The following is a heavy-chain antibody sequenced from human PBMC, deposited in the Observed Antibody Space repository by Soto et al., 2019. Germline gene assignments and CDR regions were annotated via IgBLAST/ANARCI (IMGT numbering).Heavy chain of an antibody. D-gene: IGHD3-3*01. CDR2: IYYSGST. J-gene: IGHJ4*02. CDR1: GGSISSGGYY. V-gene: IGHV4-31*03. Sequence: SETLSLTCTVSGGSISSGGYYWSWIRQHPGKGLEWIGYIYYSGSTYYNPSLKSRVTISVDTSKNQFSLKLSSVTAADAAVYYCASRPSYDFWSGYFYWGQGTLVTVSS. CDR3: ASRPSYDFWSGYFY.